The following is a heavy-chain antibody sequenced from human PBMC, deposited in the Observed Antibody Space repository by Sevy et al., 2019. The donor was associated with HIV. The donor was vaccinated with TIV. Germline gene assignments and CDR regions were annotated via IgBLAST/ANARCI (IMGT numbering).Heavy chain of an antibody. D-gene: IGHD1-7*01. CDR2: ISSNGGST. V-gene: IGHV3-64D*06. J-gene: IGHJ6*03. CDR3: VKETARTTLDYYYMDV. Sequence: GGSLRLSCSASGFTFSSYAMHWVRQAPGKGLEYVSAISSNGGSTYYADSVKGRFTISRDNSKNTLYLQMSSLRAEDTAVYYCVKETARTTLDYYYMDVWGKGTTVTVSS. CDR1: GFTFSSYA.